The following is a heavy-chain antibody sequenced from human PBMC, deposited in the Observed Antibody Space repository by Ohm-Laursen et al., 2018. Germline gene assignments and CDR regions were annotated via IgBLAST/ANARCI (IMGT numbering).Heavy chain of an antibody. CDR3: AREGGLCSGPSCYFWLDP. V-gene: IGHV3-7*01. D-gene: IGHD2-2*01. CDR2: IKQDGSEK. CDR1: GLTFTSYW. J-gene: IGHJ5*02. Sequence: SLRLSCAASGLTFTSYWMSWVRQAPGKGLEWVANIKQDGSEKHYVDSVKGRLTISRDNAKNSLYLQMNSLRAEDTAVYCCAREGGLCSGPSCYFWLDPWGQGTLVTVSS.